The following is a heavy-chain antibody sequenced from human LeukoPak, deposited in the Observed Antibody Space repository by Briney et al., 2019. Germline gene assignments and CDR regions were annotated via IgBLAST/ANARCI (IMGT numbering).Heavy chain of an antibody. CDR1: GFTFSSYA. CDR3: ASLGYFDL. CDR2: ISYDGSNK. J-gene: IGHJ2*01. Sequence: GGSLRLSCAASGFTFSSYAMHWVRQAPGKGLEWVAVISYDGSNKYYADSVKGRFTISRDNSKNTLYLQVNSLRAEDTAVYYCASLGYFDLWGRGTLVTVSS. V-gene: IGHV3-30-3*01. D-gene: IGHD3-16*01.